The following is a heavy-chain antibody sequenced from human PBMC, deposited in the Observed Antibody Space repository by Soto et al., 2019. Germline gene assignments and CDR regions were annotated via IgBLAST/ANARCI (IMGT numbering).Heavy chain of an antibody. CDR1: GGSISSYY. Sequence: QVQLQESGPGLVKPSETLSLTCTVSGGSISSYYWSWIRQPPGKGLEWIGYIYYSGSTNYKPSLKSRVTISVDTSKSQFSLKLSSVTAADTAVYYCARAPDYDFWSGYYPDWGQGTLVTVSS. D-gene: IGHD3-3*01. CDR2: IYYSGST. CDR3: ARAPDYDFWSGYYPD. J-gene: IGHJ4*02. V-gene: IGHV4-59*01.